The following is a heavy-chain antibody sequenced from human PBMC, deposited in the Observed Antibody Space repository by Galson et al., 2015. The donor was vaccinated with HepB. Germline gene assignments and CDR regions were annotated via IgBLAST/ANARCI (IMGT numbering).Heavy chain of an antibody. Sequence: SLRLSCAASGFTFSSYSMNWVRQAPGKGLEWVSYISSSSSTIYYADSVKGRFTISRDNAKNSLYLQMNSLRAEDTAVYYCARDRYSSSWYMSYWGQGTLVTVSS. D-gene: IGHD6-13*01. V-gene: IGHV3-48*01. J-gene: IGHJ4*02. CDR3: ARDRYSSSWYMSY. CDR1: GFTFSSYS. CDR2: ISSSSSTI.